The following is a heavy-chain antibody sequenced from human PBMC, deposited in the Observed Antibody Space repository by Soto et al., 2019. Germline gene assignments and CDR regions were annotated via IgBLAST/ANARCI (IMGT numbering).Heavy chain of an antibody. CDR2: IYSGGTT. CDR1: GFTVSSNY. V-gene: IGHV3-66*01. J-gene: IGHJ4*02. D-gene: IGHD1-26*01. Sequence: GGSLRLSCAASGFTVSSNYMSWVRQAPGKGLEWVSLIYSGGTTYYADSVKGRFTISRDNSKNTLYLQMNSLRAEDTAVYYCAREGLHSAGAFDYWGQGTLVTVSS. CDR3: AREGLHSAGAFDY.